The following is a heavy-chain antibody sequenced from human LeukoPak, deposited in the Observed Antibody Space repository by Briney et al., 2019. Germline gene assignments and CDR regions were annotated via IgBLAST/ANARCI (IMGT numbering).Heavy chain of an antibody. CDR2: IYYSGST. CDR3: ARVRGGLRFLHY. V-gene: IGHV4-30-4*01. D-gene: IGHD5-12*01. Sequence: SETLSLTCTVSGGSISSGDYYWSWIHQPPGKGLEWIGYIYYSGSTYYNPSLKSRVTISVDTSKNQFSLKLSSVTAADTAVYYCARVRGGLRFLHYWGQGTLVTVSS. CDR1: GGSISSGDYY. J-gene: IGHJ4*02.